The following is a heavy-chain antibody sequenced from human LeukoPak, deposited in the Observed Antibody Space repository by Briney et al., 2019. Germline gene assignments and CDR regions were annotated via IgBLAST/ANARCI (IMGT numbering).Heavy chain of an antibody. CDR3: ARYDSTGLDY. D-gene: IGHD3-22*01. CDR2: INHSGST. Sequence: PSETLSLTCAVYGGSFSGYYWSWIRQPPGKGLEWIGEINHSGSTNYNPSLKSRVTISVDTSKNQFSLKLSSVTAADTAMYYCARYDSTGLDYWGQGTLVTVSS. J-gene: IGHJ4*02. V-gene: IGHV4-34*01. CDR1: GGSFSGYY.